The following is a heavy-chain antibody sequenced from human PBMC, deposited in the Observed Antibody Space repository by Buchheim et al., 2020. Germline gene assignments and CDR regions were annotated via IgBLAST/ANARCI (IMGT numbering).Heavy chain of an antibody. CDR1: GYIFTSQG. Sequence: QVQLVQSGAEVKKPGASVKVSCKASGYIFTSQGISWVRQAPGQGLEWMGWISVNNGKTNYARELQGRVTISTDTSTNTAYSELRSLRSDDTAVYYCARDRDGSGSQGYWGQGTL. CDR2: ISVNNGKT. V-gene: IGHV1-18*01. D-gene: IGHD3-10*01. CDR3: ARDRDGSGSQGY. J-gene: IGHJ4*02.